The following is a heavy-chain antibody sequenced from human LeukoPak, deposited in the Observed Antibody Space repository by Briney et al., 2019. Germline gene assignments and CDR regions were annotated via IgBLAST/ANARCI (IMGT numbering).Heavy chain of an antibody. D-gene: IGHD2-15*01. V-gene: IGHV4-31*03. CDR2: IYYSGST. CDR1: GGSISSGGYY. J-gene: IGHJ4*02. Sequence: TSETLSLTCTVSGGSISSGGYYWSWIRQHPGKGLEWIGYIYYSGSTYYNPSLKSRVTISVDTSKNQFSLKLSSVTAADTAVYYCARADCSGGSCYGHYYFGYWGQGTLVTVSS. CDR3: ARADCSGGSCYGHYYFGY.